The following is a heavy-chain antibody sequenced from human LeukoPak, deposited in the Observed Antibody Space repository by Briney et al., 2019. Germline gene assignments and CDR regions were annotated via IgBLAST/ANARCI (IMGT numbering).Heavy chain of an antibody. Sequence: SETLSLTCTVSGGSISSYYWSWIRQSPGKGLEWIGYIYYSGSTYYNPSLKSRVAISVDTSKNQFSLKLSSVTAADTAVYYCARSVLTGYLDYWGQGTLVTVSS. CDR1: GGSISSYY. CDR3: ARSVLTGYLDY. J-gene: IGHJ4*02. D-gene: IGHD3-9*01. CDR2: IYYSGST. V-gene: IGHV4-59*08.